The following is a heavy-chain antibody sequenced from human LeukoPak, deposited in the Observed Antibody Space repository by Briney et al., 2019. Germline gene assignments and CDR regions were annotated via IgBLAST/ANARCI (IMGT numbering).Heavy chain of an antibody. V-gene: IGHV1-2*02. Sequence: XFXGYXMHWVRQAPGQGLEWMGWINPNSGGTNYAQKFQGRVTMTRDTSISTAYMELSRLRSDDTAVYYCARHYYDSSGYYPALGYWGQGTLVTVSS. J-gene: IGHJ4*02. D-gene: IGHD3-22*01. CDR2: INPNSGGT. CDR3: ARHYYDSSGYYPALGY. CDR1: XFXGYX.